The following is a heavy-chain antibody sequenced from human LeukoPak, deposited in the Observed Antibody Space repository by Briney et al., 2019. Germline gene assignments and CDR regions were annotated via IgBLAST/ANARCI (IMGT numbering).Heavy chain of an antibody. V-gene: IGHV1-2*04. Sequence: ASVKVSCKASGYTFTGYYMHWVRQAPGQGLEWMGWINPNSGGTNYAQKFQGWVTMTRDTSISTAYMELSRLRSDDTAVYYCAREREHYYDSSGYHDAFDIWGQGTMVTVSS. CDR3: AREREHYYDSSGYHDAFDI. CDR1: GYTFTGYY. CDR2: INPNSGGT. D-gene: IGHD3-22*01. J-gene: IGHJ3*02.